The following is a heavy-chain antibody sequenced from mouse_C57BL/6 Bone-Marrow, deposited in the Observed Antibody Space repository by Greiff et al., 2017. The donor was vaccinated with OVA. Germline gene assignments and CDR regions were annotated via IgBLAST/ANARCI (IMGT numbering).Heavy chain of an antibody. V-gene: IGHV5-4*01. D-gene: IGHD2-2*01. Sequence: EVKLMESGGGLVKPGGSLKLSCAASGFTFSSYAMSWVRQTPEKRLEWVATISDGGSYTYYPDNVKGRFTISRDNAKNNLYLQMSHLKSEDTAMYYCARDGGYPPDYWGQGTTLTVSS. CDR3: ARDGGYPPDY. J-gene: IGHJ2*01. CDR2: ISDGGSYT. CDR1: GFTFSSYA.